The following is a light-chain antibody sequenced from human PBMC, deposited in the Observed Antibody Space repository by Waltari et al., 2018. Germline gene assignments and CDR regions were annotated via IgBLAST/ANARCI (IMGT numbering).Light chain of an antibody. CDR3: SSYTQSRTRV. CDR1: SRNVGAYSL. V-gene: IGLV2-23*02. CDR2: GVT. Sequence: QSALPQSASVSGPPGQSNTICCTGTSRNVGAYSLVPWYQQLPGRSPKLILSGVTKRPSGISDRFSGSKSGNTASLTISGLQAEDEADYYCSSYTQSRTRVFGGGTKLTVL. J-gene: IGLJ3*02.